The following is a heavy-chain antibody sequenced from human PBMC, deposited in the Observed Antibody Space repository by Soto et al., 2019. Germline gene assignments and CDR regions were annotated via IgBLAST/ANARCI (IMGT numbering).Heavy chain of an antibody. CDR3: AASASVAAAGYFKF. D-gene: IGHD6-13*01. CDR2: ISPLFSTT. V-gene: IGHV1-69*01. CDR1: GDLFNNYA. J-gene: IGHJ4*02. Sequence: QVQLVQSGAEVKEPGSSVKVSCKATGDLFNNYAFNWVRQAPGQGLEWMGRISPLFSTTNYAQKFQGRVTIGADELTTIVYLEVSNWEAEDAAMYYWAASASVAAAGYFKFWGQGTLVTVSP.